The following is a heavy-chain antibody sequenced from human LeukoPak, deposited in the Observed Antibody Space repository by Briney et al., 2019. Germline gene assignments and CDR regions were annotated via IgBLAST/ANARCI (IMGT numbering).Heavy chain of an antibody. D-gene: IGHD3-16*01. V-gene: IGHV3-48*01. CDR3: ARTYLGQNDY. CDR2: MNIRGSPT. CDR1: GFSLTSYS. Sequence: PGGSLRLSCEASGFSLTSYSMNWVRQAPGKGLQWIAYMNIRGSPTFYADSVKGRFTISRDSVKNSVFLQMNSLRGEDTAVYYCARTYLGQNDYWGQGTLVTVSS. J-gene: IGHJ4*02.